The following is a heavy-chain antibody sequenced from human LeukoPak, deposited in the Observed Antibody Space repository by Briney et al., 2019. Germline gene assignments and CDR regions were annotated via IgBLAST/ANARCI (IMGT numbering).Heavy chain of an antibody. D-gene: IGHD4-17*01. V-gene: IGHV3-53*01. CDR3: AKTPYGDYTYFDY. CDR2: IYSGGST. J-gene: IGHJ4*02. CDR1: GFTVSSNY. Sequence: PGGSLRLSCAASGFTVSSNYMSWVRQAPGKGLEWVSVIYSGGSTYYADSVKGRFTISRDNSKNTLYLQMNSLRAEDTAVYYCAKTPYGDYTYFDYWGQGTLVTVSS.